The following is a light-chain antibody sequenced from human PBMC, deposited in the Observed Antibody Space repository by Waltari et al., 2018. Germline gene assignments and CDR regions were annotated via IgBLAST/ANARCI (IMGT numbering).Light chain of an antibody. V-gene: IGKV3-15*01. Sequence: VMTQSPATLSESPGKMVTLTCRASQRFSTNVAWYQPRPGQAPRLLIYGVSTRATDVPAKFSGSRSGTEVTLTINTLQSEDAATYYCQQYNVWPRTFGQGTKVEI. CDR1: QRFSTN. J-gene: IGKJ1*01. CDR3: QQYNVWPRT. CDR2: GVS.